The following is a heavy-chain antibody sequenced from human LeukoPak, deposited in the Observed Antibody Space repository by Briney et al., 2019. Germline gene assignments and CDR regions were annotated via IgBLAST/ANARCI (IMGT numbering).Heavy chain of an antibody. CDR3: ARDPPYGDSRPYYYHFGMDV. CDR1: GFIVSDNY. D-gene: IGHD4-17*01. CDR2: IYSGGGT. J-gene: IGHJ6*02. Sequence: GGSLRLSCAASGFIVSDNYMSWVRQAPGRGLEWLSVIYSGGGTYYADSVKGRFTISRDNSQNTLYLQMNSLRAEDTAVYYCARDPPYGDSRPYYYHFGMDVWGQGTTVTVSS. V-gene: IGHV3-53*01.